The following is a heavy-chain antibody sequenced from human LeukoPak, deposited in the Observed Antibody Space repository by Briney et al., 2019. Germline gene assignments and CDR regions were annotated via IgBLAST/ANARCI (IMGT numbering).Heavy chain of an antibody. J-gene: IGHJ4*02. D-gene: IGHD6-19*01. V-gene: IGHV1-2*02. CDR2: INPNSGVT. CDR1: GYTSTAYS. CDR3: ARDPSNTSGYYAYLDS. Sequence: ASVKVSCKASGYTSTAYSLHWVRRAPEQGLEWMGWINPNSGVTNYAQKFQGRVIMTRDTSISTAYMELSRLGSDDTAVYYCARDPSNTSGYYAYLDSWGQGTLVTVSS.